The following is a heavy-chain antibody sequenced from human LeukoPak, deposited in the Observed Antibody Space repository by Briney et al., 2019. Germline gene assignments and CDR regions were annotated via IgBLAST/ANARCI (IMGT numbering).Heavy chain of an antibody. CDR3: AELGITMIGGV. D-gene: IGHD3-10*02. V-gene: IGHV3-7*01. Sequence: GGSLRLSCVASGFTFSSRDWMTWVRQAPGKGLEWVANIKQDGSEKNYVDSVKGRFSISRDNAKNSVDLQMNSLRAEDTAVYYCAELGITMIGGVWGKGTTVTISS. CDR1: GFTFSSRDW. CDR2: IKQDGSEK. J-gene: IGHJ6*04.